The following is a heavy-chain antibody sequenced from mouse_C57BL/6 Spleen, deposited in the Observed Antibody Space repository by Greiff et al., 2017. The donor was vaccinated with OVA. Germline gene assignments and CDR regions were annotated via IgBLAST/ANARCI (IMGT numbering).Heavy chain of an antibody. J-gene: IGHJ2*01. CDR2: IWSGGST. CDR3: ARNSPNWGFGY. CDR1: GFSLTSYG. D-gene: IGHD4-1*01. V-gene: IGHV2-2*01. Sequence: QVQLQQSGPGLVQPSQSLSITCTVSGFSLTSYGVHWVRQSPGKGLEWLGVIWSGGSTDYNAAFISRLSISKDNSKSQVFFKMNSLQADDTAIDYGARNSPNWGFGYWGEGTTLTVST.